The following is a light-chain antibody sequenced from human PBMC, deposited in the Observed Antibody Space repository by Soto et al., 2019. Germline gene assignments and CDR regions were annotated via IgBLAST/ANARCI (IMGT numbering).Light chain of an antibody. V-gene: IGKV3-20*01. CDR2: GAS. CDR3: QQYGGSPRT. Sequence: EIVLTQSPGTLSLSPGEGATLSCRASHSVGGTFLDWYQQKGGQAPRLLIHGASNRATGIPDRFSGSGSGTDFTLTISRLETEDLAVYDCQQYGGSPRTFGQGTKVDVK. CDR1: HSVGGTF. J-gene: IGKJ1*01.